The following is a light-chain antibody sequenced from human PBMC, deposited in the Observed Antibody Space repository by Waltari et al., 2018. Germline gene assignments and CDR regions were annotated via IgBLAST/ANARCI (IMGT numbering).Light chain of an antibody. CDR3: SSYTSSSTLV. CDR2: EGS. V-gene: IGLV2-14*01. CDR1: SSDVGGYNY. J-gene: IGLJ3*02. Sequence: QSALTQPASVSGSPGQSITISCTGTSSDVGGYNYVSWYQTHPVKAPQLMIYEGSNRPSWVSHHFSGSKSGNTASLTISGLQAEDEADYYCSSYTSSSTLVFGGGTKLTVL.